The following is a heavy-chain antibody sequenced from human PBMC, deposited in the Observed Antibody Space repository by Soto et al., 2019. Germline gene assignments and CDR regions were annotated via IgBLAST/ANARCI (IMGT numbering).Heavy chain of an antibody. CDR2: IIPIFGTA. J-gene: IGHJ4*02. CDR1: GYSFTGNS. D-gene: IGHD3-22*01. Sequence: ASVKVSCKASGYSFTGNSIHWVRQAPGQGLEWMGGIIPIFGTANYAQKFQGRVTITADESTSTAYMELSSLRSEDTAVYYCARSPPYYDSSGQNYYFDYWGQGTLVTVSS. V-gene: IGHV1-69*13. CDR3: ARSPPYYDSSGQNYYFDY.